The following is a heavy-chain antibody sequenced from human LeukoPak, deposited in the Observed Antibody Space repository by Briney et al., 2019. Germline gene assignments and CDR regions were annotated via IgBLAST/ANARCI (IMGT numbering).Heavy chain of an antibody. Sequence: PGGSLRLSCAASEFTFSSYAMSWVRQAPGKGLEWVSAISGSGGNTYYEDSVKGRFTISRDNSKNTLYLQMNSLRAEDTAVYYCAKVRSGSYWTDAFDIWGQGTLVTVSS. D-gene: IGHD1-26*01. CDR2: ISGSGGNT. CDR1: EFTFSSYA. J-gene: IGHJ3*02. V-gene: IGHV3-23*01. CDR3: AKVRSGSYWTDAFDI.